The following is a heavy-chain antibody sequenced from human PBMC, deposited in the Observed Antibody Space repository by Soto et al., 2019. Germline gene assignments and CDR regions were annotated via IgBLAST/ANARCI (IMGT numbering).Heavy chain of an antibody. D-gene: IGHD6-6*01. CDR2: ISAYNGDT. CDR1: GYTFTSYG. CDR3: ARDGLRAARPPHDAFDI. V-gene: IGHV1-18*04. Sequence: VKVSCKASGYTFTSYGISWVRQAAGQGPEWMGWISAYNGDTNYAQKLQGRVTMTTDTSTSTAYMELRSLRAEDTAVYYCARDGLRAARPPHDAFDIRGQGTMVTVSS. J-gene: IGHJ3*02.